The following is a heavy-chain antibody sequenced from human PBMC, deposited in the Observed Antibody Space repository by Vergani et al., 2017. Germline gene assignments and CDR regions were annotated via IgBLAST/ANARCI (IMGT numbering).Heavy chain of an antibody. Sequence: QVQLVESGGGVVQSGRSLRLSCAASGITFSSYAMHWVRQAPGKVLEWVAVISFDGSNKYYADSVKGRFTISRDNSKNTLYLQMNSLRAEDTAVYYCAGANTGPTRYYYYMDVWGKGTAVTVSS. CDR3: AGANTGPTRYYYYMDV. CDR1: GITFSSYA. J-gene: IGHJ6*03. CDR2: ISFDGSNK. D-gene: IGHD5-18*01. V-gene: IGHV3-30-3*01.